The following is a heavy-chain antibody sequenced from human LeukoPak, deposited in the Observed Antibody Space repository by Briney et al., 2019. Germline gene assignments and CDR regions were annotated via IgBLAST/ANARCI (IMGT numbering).Heavy chain of an antibody. CDR1: GGSISSYY. CDR3: ARGVVSGWSYYFDY. Sequence: SETLSLTCTVSGGSISSYYWSWIRQPAGKGLEWIGRIYTSGSTNYNPSLKSRVTMSVDTSKNQFSLKLSSVTAADTAVYYCARGVVSGWSYYFDYWGQGTLVTVSS. CDR2: IYTSGST. J-gene: IGHJ4*02. V-gene: IGHV4-4*07. D-gene: IGHD6-19*01.